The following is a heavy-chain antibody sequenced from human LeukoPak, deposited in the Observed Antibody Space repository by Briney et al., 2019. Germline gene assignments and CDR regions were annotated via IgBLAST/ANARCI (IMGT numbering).Heavy chain of an antibody. CDR2: VHISGRT. V-gene: IGHV4-4*02. CDR1: GGSISSTNW. Sequence: SETLSLTCGVSGGSISSTNWWTWVRQPPGEGLEWIGEVHISGRTNYNPSLESRVTMSVDMSKNHISLKLTSVTAADTAVYYCAREGGPYRPLDFSGQGTLVTVSS. CDR3: AREGGPYRPLDF. J-gene: IGHJ4*02.